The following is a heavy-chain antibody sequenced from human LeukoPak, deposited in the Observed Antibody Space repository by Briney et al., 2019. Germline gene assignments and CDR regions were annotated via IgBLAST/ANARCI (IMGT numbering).Heavy chain of an antibody. D-gene: IGHD3-10*01. J-gene: IGHJ5*02. Sequence: GGSLRLSCAASGFTFSSYAMSWVRQAPGKGLEWVSSISSSSSYIYYADSVKGRFTISRDNAKNSLYLQMNSLRAEDTAVYYCASLRGPRFDPWGQGTLVTVSS. V-gene: IGHV3-21*01. CDR3: ASLRGPRFDP. CDR1: GFTFSSYA. CDR2: ISSSSSYI.